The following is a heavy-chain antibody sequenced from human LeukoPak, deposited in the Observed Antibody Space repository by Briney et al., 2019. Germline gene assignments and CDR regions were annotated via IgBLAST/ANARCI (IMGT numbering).Heavy chain of an antibody. CDR3: ARGSYYDSSGYYKYYFDY. V-gene: IGHV1-69*13. CDR1: GGTFSSYA. D-gene: IGHD3-22*01. J-gene: IGHJ4*02. Sequence: SVKVSCKASGGTFSSYATSWVRQAPGQGLEWMGGIIPIFGTANYAQKFQGRVTITADESTSTAYMELSSLRSEDTAVYYCARGSYYDSSGYYKYYFDYWGQGTLVTVSS. CDR2: IIPIFGTA.